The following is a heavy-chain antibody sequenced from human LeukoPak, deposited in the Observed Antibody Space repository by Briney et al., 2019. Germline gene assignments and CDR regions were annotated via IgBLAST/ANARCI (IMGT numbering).Heavy chain of an antibody. CDR1: SGSINSGSINSGNYY. CDR3: ARDGASGYDP. J-gene: IGHJ5*02. D-gene: IGHD5-12*01. V-gene: IGHV4-30-2*01. CDR2: ILHSGST. Sequence: SQTLSLTCTVSSGSINSGSINSGNYYWSWIRQPPGKGLEWIGYILHSGSTYYNPSLKSRVTLSVDRSKNQFSLRLSSVIAADTAVYYCARDGASGYDPWGQGTLVTVSS.